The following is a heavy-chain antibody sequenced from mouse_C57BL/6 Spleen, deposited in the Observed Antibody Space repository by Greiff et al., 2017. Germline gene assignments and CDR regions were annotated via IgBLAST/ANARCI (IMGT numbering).Heavy chain of an antibody. CDR1: GYTFTDYY. CDR2: INPNNGGT. D-gene: IGHD1-1*01. J-gene: IGHJ3*01. Sequence: EVQLQQSGPELVKPGASVKISCKASGYTFTDYYMNWVKQSHGKSLEWIGDINPNNGGTSYNQKFKGKATLTVDKSSSTAYMELRSLTSEDSAVYYCARSDYGSIPFAYWGQGTLVTVSA. V-gene: IGHV1-26*01. CDR3: ARSDYGSIPFAY.